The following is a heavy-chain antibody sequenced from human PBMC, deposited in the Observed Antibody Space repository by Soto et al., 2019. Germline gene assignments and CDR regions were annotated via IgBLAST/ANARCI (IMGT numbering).Heavy chain of an antibody. D-gene: IGHD3-10*01. CDR1: GFTSHDYA. Sequence: EVQLVESGGGLVQPGRSLRLSCVASGFTSHDYAMHWVRQTPGKGLEWVSGIYWGSNKIDYADSVKGRFTISRDNAKNSLFLQMNSLSADDTALYYCVTDVSPGGADVWGQGTTVTVSS. CDR2: IYWGSNKI. J-gene: IGHJ6*02. V-gene: IGHV3-9*02. CDR3: VTDVSPGGADV.